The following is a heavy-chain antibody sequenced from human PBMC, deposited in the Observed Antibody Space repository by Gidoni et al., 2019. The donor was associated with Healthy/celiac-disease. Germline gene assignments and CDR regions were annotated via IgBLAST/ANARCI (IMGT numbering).Heavy chain of an antibody. V-gene: IGHV1-69*01. J-gene: IGHJ5*02. CDR3: ARDLGGIVVVVAARGGWFDP. D-gene: IGHD2-15*01. CDR1: GGTFSSYA. Sequence: QVQLVQSGAEVKKPGSSVKVSCKASGGTFSSYAISWVRQAPGQGLEWMGGIIPIVGTANYAQKFQGRVTITADESTSTAYMELSSLRSEDTAVYYCARDLGGIVVVVAARGGWFDPWGQGTLVTVSS. CDR2: IIPIVGTA.